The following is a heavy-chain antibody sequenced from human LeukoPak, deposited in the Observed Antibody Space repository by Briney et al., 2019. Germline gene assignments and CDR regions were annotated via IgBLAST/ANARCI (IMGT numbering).Heavy chain of an antibody. CDR3: ARHLDYYGSGSYEF. CDR1: GGSISTYY. J-gene: IGHJ4*02. CDR2: ISYNGST. V-gene: IGHV4-59*08. Sequence: PSETLSLTCAVSGGSISTYYWSWIRQSPGKGLDWIGYISYNGSTNYNPSLNSRVTMSVDTSRSQFSLRLSSVTASDTAVYYCARHLDYYGSGSYEFWGQGTLVTVSS. D-gene: IGHD3-10*01.